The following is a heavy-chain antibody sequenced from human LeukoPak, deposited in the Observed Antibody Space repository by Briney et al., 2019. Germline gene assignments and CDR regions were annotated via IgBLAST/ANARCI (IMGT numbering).Heavy chain of an antibody. Sequence: PGGSPRLSCAASGFTFSSYWMHWVRQAPGKGLVWVSRINVDGSSTNYADSVKGRFTISRDNAKNTLYLQMNSLRAEDTAGYYCARSLNSGSYHDYWGQGTLVTVSS. CDR1: GFTFSSYW. V-gene: IGHV3-74*01. J-gene: IGHJ4*02. CDR2: INVDGSST. CDR3: ARSLNSGSYHDY. D-gene: IGHD1-26*01.